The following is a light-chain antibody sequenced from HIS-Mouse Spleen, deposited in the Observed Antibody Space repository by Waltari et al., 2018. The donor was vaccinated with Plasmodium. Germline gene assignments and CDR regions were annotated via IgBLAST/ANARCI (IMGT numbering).Light chain of an antibody. CDR3: CSYAGSRMV. CDR2: EGS. Sequence: QSDLTQPAPASGSPGQSITIPCPRASSHVGSSTLVAWYQQHPGKAPKLMFYEGSKRPSGVSNRFSGSKSGNTASLTISGLQAEDEADYYCCSYAGSRMVFGGGTKLTVL. V-gene: IGLV2-23*01. CDR1: SSHVGSSTL. J-gene: IGLJ2*01.